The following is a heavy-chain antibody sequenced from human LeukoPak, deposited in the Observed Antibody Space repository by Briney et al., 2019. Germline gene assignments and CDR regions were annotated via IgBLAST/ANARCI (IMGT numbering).Heavy chain of an antibody. D-gene: IGHD6-19*01. Sequence: PGGSLRLSCAASGFTFSSYSMNWVRRAPGKGLEWVSYISSSSSYIYYADSVKGRFTISRDNAKNSLYLQMNSLRAEDTAVYYCARASSVAGTGGLWGQGTLVTVSS. CDR1: GFTFSSYS. V-gene: IGHV3-21*01. J-gene: IGHJ4*02. CDR3: ARASSVAGTGGL. CDR2: ISSSSSYI.